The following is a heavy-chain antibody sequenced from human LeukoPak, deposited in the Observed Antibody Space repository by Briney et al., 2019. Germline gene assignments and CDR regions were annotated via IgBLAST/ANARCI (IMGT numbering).Heavy chain of an antibody. V-gene: IGHV4-39*07. CDR2: IYYSGST. Sequence: SETLSLTCTVSGGSISSSSYYWGWIRQPPGKGLEWIGSIYYSGSTYYNPSLKSRVTISVDTSKNQFSLKLSSVTAADTAVYYCARDQRYRGVDYWGQGTLVIVSS. D-gene: IGHD1-26*01. CDR1: GGSISSSSYY. CDR3: ARDQRYRGVDY. J-gene: IGHJ4*02.